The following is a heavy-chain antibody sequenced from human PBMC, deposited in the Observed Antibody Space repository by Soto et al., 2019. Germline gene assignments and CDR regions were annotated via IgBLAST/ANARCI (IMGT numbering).Heavy chain of an antibody. V-gene: IGHV3-74*01. CDR1: GFTFSSYW. D-gene: IGHD4-17*01. CDR3: VREEDYGDYDWFDP. CDR2: INSDGSST. Sequence: EVQLVESGGGLVQPGGSLRLSCAASGFTFSSYWMHWVRQAPGKGLVWVSRINSDGSSTSYADSVKGRFTISRDNAKNTLYLQMNSLRAEDTAVYHCVREEDYGDYDWFDPWGQGTLVTVSS. J-gene: IGHJ5*02.